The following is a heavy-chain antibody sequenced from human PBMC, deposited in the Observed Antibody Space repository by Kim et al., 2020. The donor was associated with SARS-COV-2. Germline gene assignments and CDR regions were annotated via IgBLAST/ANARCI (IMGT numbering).Heavy chain of an antibody. CDR3: AKADRYNAPFYY. CDR2: ISYDGSNK. J-gene: IGHJ4*02. CDR1: GFTFSSYG. V-gene: IGHV3-30*18. Sequence: GGSLRLSCAASGFTFSSYGMHWVRQAPGKGLEWVAVISYDGSNKYYADSVKGRFTISRDNSKNTLYLQMNSLRAEDTAVYYCAKADRYNAPFYYWGQGTL. D-gene: IGHD1-1*01.